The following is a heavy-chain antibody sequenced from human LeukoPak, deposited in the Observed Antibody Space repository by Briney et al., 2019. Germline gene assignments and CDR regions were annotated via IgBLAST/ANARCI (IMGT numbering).Heavy chain of an antibody. Sequence: GASVKVSCKASGYTFISFYMHWVRQAPGQGLEWMGVINPSGGSTAYAQQFQGRVTMTRDTSTSTAYMELSSLRSEDTAVYYCARHSLIGTTPFDYWGQGTLVTVSS. J-gene: IGHJ4*02. CDR3: ARHSLIGTTPFDY. CDR1: GYTFISFY. CDR2: INPSGGST. D-gene: IGHD1-20*01. V-gene: IGHV1-46*01.